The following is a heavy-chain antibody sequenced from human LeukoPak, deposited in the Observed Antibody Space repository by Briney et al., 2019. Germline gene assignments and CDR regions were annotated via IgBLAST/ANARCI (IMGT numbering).Heavy chain of an antibody. D-gene: IGHD3-3*01. CDR3: ARGRPGYYADY. CDR2: IYSGGST. V-gene: IGHV3-66*01. CDR1: GFTVSSNY. J-gene: IGHJ4*02. Sequence: GGSLRLSCAASGFTVSSNYMSWVRQAPGKGLEWVSVIYSGGSTYYADSVKGRFTISRDNSKNTLYLQMDSLRAEDTAVYYCARGRPGYYADYWGQGTLVTVSS.